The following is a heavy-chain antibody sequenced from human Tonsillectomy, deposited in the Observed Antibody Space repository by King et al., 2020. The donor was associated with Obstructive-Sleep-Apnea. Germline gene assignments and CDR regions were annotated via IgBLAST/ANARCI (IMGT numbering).Heavy chain of an antibody. CDR3: ARGVVVTGFDY. CDR2: IYYSGST. V-gene: IGHV4-39*07. D-gene: IGHD3-22*01. CDR1: GGSISSSSYY. J-gene: IGHJ4*02. Sequence: PLQESGPGLVKPSETLSLTCTVSGGSISSSSYYWGWIRQPPGKGLEWIGSIYYSGSTYYNPSLKSRVTISVDTSKNQFSLKLSSVTAADTAVYYCARGVVVTGFDYWGQGTLVTVSS.